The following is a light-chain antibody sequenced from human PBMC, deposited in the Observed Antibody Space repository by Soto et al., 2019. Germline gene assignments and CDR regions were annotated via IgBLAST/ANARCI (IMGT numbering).Light chain of an antibody. J-gene: IGKJ2*02. CDR2: GAS. V-gene: IGKV3-15*01. CDR3: QQYNNWPPGT. CDR1: QSVSSN. Sequence: EIVMTHSPATLSVSPGERATLSCRASQSVSSNLAWYQQKPGQAPRLLIYGASTRATGIPARFSGSGSGTEFTLTISSLQSEDFAVYYCQQYNNWPPGTFGQGTKLEIK.